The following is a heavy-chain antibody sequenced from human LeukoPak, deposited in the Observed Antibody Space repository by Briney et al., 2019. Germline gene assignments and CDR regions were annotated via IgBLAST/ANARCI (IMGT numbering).Heavy chain of an antibody. CDR1: GYTFTGYY. V-gene: IGHV1-2*02. J-gene: IGHJ6*02. Sequence: GASVKVSCKASGYTFTGYYMHWVRQAPGQGLEWMGWINPNSGGTNYAQKFQGRVTMTRDTSISTAYMELSRLRSDDTAVYYCARAPLKLNYGMDVWGQGTTVTVSS. D-gene: IGHD2-15*01. CDR3: ARAPLKLNYGMDV. CDR2: INPNSGGT.